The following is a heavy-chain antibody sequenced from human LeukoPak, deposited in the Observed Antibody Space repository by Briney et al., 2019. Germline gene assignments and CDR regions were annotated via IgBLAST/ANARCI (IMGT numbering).Heavy chain of an antibody. CDR3: ASPTGDCSSTSCPPV. CDR1: GFTFSSYS. Sequence: RGSLRLSCAASGFTFSSYSMNRVRQAPGKVLEWVSSISSSSSYIYYADSVKGRFTISRDNAKNSLYLQMNSLRAEDTAVYYCASPTGDCSSTSCPPVWGQGTLVTVSS. J-gene: IGHJ4*02. CDR2: ISSSSSYI. D-gene: IGHD2-2*01. V-gene: IGHV3-21*01.